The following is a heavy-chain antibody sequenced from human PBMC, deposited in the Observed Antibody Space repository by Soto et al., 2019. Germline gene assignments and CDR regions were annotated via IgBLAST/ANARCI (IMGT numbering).Heavy chain of an antibody. CDR3: ARRGSGSSNDY. CDR1: GFTFSSYA. V-gene: IGHV3-23*01. Sequence: EVQLLESGGGLVQPGGSLRLSCAASGFTFSSYAMRWVRQAPVKGLEWVSAISGSGGSTYYADSVKGRFTISRDNSKNTLYLHMNSLRAEDTAVYYCARRGSGSSNDYWGQGTLVTVSS. J-gene: IGHJ4*02. D-gene: IGHD1-26*01. CDR2: ISGSGGST.